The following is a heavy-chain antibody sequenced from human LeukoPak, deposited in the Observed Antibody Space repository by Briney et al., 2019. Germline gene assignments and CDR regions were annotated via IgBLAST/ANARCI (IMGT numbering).Heavy chain of an antibody. Sequence: KTSETLSLTCTVSGGSISSGSYYWSWIRQPAGKGLEWIGRIYTSGSTNYNPSFKSRVTISVDTSKNQFSLKLSSVTAADTAVYYCASIDQVETTMGGYYFDYWGQGTLVTVSS. V-gene: IGHV4-61*02. CDR1: GGSISSGSYY. D-gene: IGHD5-18*01. CDR2: IYTSGST. J-gene: IGHJ4*02. CDR3: ASIDQVETTMGGYYFDY.